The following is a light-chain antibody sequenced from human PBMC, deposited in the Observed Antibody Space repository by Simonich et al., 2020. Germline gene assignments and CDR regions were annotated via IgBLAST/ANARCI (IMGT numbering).Light chain of an antibody. V-gene: IGKV4-1*01. CDR1: QSVLYSSNNKHY. CDR3: QQYYSTPWT. CDR2: WAS. Sequence: DIVMTQSPDSLAVSLGERATINCKSSQSVLYSSNNKHYLAWYQQKPGQPPKLLIYWASTRESGVPDRFSGSGSGTDFTLTISSLQAEDVAVYYCQQYYSTPWTFCQGTKVEIK. J-gene: IGKJ1*01.